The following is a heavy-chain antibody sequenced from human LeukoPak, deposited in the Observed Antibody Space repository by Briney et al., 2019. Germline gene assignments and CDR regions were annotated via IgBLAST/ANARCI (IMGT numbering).Heavy chain of an antibody. J-gene: IGHJ4*02. CDR1: GYTFTSYA. Sequence: ASVKVSCKASGYTFTSYAMHWVRQAPGQRLEWMGWINAGNGNTKCSQKFQGRVTITRDTSASTAYMVLSSLRSEDTAVYYCARGIYYFDYWGQGTLVTVSS. CDR3: ARGIYYFDY. D-gene: IGHD6-13*01. V-gene: IGHV1-3*01. CDR2: INAGNGNT.